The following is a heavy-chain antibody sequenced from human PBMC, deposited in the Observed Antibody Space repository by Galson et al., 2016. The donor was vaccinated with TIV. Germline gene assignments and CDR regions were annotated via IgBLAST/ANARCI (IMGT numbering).Heavy chain of an antibody. CDR3: ARSRGYSYGYVDP. Sequence: SVKVSCKAPGGTFNSYGISWVRQAPGQGLQWMGGIIPVFGATKYSQDFQGRVAVTADESTGTAYMKLSGLRFDDTAVYFCARSRGYSYGYVDPWGQGTLVTVSA. CDR2: IIPVFGAT. V-gene: IGHV1-69*13. D-gene: IGHD5-18*01. CDR1: GGTFNSYG. J-gene: IGHJ5*02.